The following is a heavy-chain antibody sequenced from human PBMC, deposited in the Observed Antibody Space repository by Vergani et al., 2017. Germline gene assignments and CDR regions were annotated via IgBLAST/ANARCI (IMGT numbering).Heavy chain of an antibody. Sequence: QVQLVQSGAEVKKPGSSVKVSCKASGGTFSSYAISWVRQAPGQGLEWMGGIIPIFGTANYAQKFQGRVTITADESTSTAYMELSSLRSEDTAVYYCARALAAAGTKQYNWFDPWGQGTLVTVSS. J-gene: IGHJ5*02. CDR3: ARALAAAGTKQYNWFDP. CDR1: GGTFSSYA. D-gene: IGHD6-13*01. V-gene: IGHV1-69*01. CDR2: IIPIFGTA.